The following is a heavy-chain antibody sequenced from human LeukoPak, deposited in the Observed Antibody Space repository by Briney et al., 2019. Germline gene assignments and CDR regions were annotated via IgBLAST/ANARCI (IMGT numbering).Heavy chain of an antibody. CDR1: GFTFSSYS. V-gene: IGHV3-21*01. CDR3: ARDGDFDWLLYLDY. CDR2: ISSSSSYI. D-gene: IGHD3-9*01. Sequence: GGSLRLSCAASGFTFSSYSMNWVRQAPGKGLEWVSSISSSSSYIYYADSVKGRFTISRDNAKNSLYLQMNSLRAEDTDVYYCARDGDFDWLLYLDYWGQGTLVTVSS. J-gene: IGHJ4*02.